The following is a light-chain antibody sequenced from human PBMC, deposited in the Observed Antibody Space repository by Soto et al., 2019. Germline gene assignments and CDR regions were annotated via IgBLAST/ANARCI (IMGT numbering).Light chain of an antibody. J-gene: IGLJ3*02. Sequence: QSALTQPASVSGSPGQSITISCTGTSSDVGGYNYVSWCQQHPGKAPKLMIYEVSNRPSGVSNRFSGSKSGNTASLTISGLQAEDEADYYCSSYTSSNTLVFGGGTKLTVL. CDR3: SSYTSSNTLV. V-gene: IGLV2-14*01. CDR1: SSDVGGYNY. CDR2: EVS.